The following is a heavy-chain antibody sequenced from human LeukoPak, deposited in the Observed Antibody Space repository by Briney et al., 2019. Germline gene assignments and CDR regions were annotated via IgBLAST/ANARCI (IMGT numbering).Heavy chain of an antibody. CDR3: AREKHSYGGYGMDV. CDR2: ISGSGGST. D-gene: IGHD5-18*01. Sequence: PGGSLRLSCAASGFTFSSYAMSWVRQAPGKGLEWVSAISGSGGSTYYADSVKGRFTISRDNSKNTLYLQMNSLRAEDTAVYYCAREKHSYGGYGMDVWGQGTTVTVSS. V-gene: IGHV3-23*01. J-gene: IGHJ6*02. CDR1: GFTFSSYA.